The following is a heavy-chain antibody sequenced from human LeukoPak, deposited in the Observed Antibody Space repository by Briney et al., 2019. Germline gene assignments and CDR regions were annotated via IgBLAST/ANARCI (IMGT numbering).Heavy chain of an antibody. CDR1: GGTFSSYA. Sequence: ASVKVSCKASGGTFSSYAINWVRQAPGQGLEWMGWLSSRDGYAKYAEKLQGRVTVTTDTSTSTAYMELRSLRSDDTAVYYCVRGAWGDVIDYWGQGTLVTVSS. CDR3: VRGAWGDVIDY. CDR2: LSSRDGYA. V-gene: IGHV1-18*01. J-gene: IGHJ4*02. D-gene: IGHD2-21*02.